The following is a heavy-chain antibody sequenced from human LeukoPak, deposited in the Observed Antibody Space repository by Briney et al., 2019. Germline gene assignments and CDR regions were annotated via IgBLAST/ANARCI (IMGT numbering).Heavy chain of an antibody. CDR1: GYSITTNYY. Sequence: SETLALTCTVSGYSITTNYYWAWIRQSPGAGLEWIGSVYHNGETYYNPSLKSRVIISVDTSKNEFSLRLTSVTAADTAVYYCVTPRSWELSDMAVWGKGTTVIVSS. V-gene: IGHV4-38-2*02. J-gene: IGHJ6*03. D-gene: IGHD1-26*01. CDR2: VYHNGET. CDR3: VTPRSWELSDMAV.